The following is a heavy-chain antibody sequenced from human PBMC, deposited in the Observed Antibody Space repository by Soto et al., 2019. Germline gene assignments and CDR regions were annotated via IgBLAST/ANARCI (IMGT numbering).Heavy chain of an antibody. J-gene: IGHJ3*01. CDR2: ISPMLGRT. V-gene: IGHV1-69*16. D-gene: IGHD3-10*01. Sequence: QVQLMQSGAEMRKPGSSARLSCKASGGSFSSYTVNWVRQAPGQRFEWVGVISPMLGRTNQAQKFQGRVVLTADSATTTAYMELSIPRSDDTVLYYRVMDSGGDVFDVWGQGTTGIVSS. CDR3: VMDSGGDVFDV. CDR1: GGSFSSYT.